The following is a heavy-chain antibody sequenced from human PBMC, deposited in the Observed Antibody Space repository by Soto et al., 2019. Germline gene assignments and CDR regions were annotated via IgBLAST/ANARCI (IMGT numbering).Heavy chain of an antibody. CDR3: ARLMRQKITVTTRGDYYYYYYMDV. D-gene: IGHD4-4*01. J-gene: IGHJ6*03. CDR2: IYYSGST. Sequence: PSETLSLTCTVSGGSISSYYWSWIRQPPGKGLEWIGYIYYSGSTNYNPSLKSRVTISVDTSKNQFSLKLSSVTAADTAVYYCARLMRQKITVTTRGDYYYYYYMDVWGKGTTVTVSS. V-gene: IGHV4-59*08. CDR1: GGSISSYY.